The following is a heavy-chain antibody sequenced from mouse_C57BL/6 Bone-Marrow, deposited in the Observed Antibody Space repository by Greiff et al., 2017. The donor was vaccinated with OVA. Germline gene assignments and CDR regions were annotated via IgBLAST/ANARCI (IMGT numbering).Heavy chain of an antibody. CDR1: GFTFSDYY. CDR3: ARYRGVYYYGSRGAMDY. J-gene: IGHJ4*01. CDR2: INYDGSST. Sequence: EVQLVESEGGLVQPGSSMKLSCTASGFTFSDYYMAWVRQVPEKGLEWVANINYDGSSTYYLDSLKSRFLISRDNAKNILYLQMSSLESEDTATYYCARYRGVYYYGSRGAMDYWGQGTSVTVSS. V-gene: IGHV5-16*01. D-gene: IGHD1-1*01.